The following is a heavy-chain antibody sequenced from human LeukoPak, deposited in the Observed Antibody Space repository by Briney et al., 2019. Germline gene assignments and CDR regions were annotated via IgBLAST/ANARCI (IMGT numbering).Heavy chain of an antibody. CDR3: ARLGGIAALDY. Sequence: PSETLSLTCTVSGGSINSYYWSWIRQPPGKGLEWIGYIYYSGSTDYNPSLKSRVTISVDTSKNQFSLKLSSVTAADTAVYYCARLGGIAALDYWGQGTLVTVSS. J-gene: IGHJ4*02. CDR2: IYYSGST. CDR1: GGSINSYY. D-gene: IGHD6-13*01. V-gene: IGHV4-59*08.